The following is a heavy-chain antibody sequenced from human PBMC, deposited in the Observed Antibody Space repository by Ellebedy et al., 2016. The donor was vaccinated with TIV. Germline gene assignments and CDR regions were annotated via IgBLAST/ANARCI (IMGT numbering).Heavy chain of an antibody. V-gene: IGHV3-53*01. CDR1: GFAVNGYY. CDR3: AVVDFC. J-gene: IGHJ4*02. CDR2: IFTSDVT. Sequence: PGGSLRLSCAASGFAVNGYYIPWVRQAPGKGLDWVSVIFTSDVTSYTDSVRGRFTISRDTYKNTVNLQMNSLRVEDTAIYYCAVVDFCWGQGTLVTVSS. D-gene: IGHD2-15*01.